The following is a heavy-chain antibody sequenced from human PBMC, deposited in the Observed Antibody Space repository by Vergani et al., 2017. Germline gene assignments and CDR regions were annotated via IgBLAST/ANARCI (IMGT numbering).Heavy chain of an antibody. V-gene: IGHV3-15*01. CDR3: STYNVGASFS. Sequence: EVQLVESGGGLLKPGDHVRLSCAVSGLNFNDAWMTWVGQAPGKGLEWRGRVISKKDGGRTDYSPHVKGTITISRDESKSTIYLDMNSLRIEDTATYYCSTYNVGASFSWGPETRVTVSS. CDR1: GLNFNDAW. CDR2: VISKKDGGRT. J-gene: IGHJ4*02. D-gene: IGHD5-24*01.